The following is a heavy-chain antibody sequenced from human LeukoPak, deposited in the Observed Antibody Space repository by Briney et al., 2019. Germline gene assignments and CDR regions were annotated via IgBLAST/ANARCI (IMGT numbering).Heavy chain of an antibody. CDR3: ARQAGATDFDY. J-gene: IGHJ4*02. CDR1: GSSFTSYW. CDR2: IYPRDSDT. V-gene: IGHV5-51*01. Sequence: PGESLKISCKGSGSSFTSYWIGWVRQLPGKGVEWLGIIYPRDSDTKYSPSFRGQVTISVDKSISTAYLQWSSLKASDTAMYYCARQAGATDFDYWGQGTLVTVSS. D-gene: IGHD1-26*01.